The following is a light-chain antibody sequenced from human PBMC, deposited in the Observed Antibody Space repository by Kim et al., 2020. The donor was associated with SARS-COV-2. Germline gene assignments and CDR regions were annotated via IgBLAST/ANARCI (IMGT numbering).Light chain of an antibody. CDR3: QQYDNWPPWT. Sequence: EVVMTQSPGTLSVSPGERATLSCRASQSVSNKLAWYQQKPGQAPRLLIYDTSKRASGVPARFSGSGTGTDFTLTIDSLQPDDFSLYFCQQYDNWPPWTFGQGTKVDIK. J-gene: IGKJ1*01. V-gene: IGKV3-15*01. CDR1: QSVSNK. CDR2: DTS.